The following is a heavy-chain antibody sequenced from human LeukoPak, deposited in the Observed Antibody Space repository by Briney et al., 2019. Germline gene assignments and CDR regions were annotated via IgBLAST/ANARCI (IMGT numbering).Heavy chain of an antibody. CDR2: ISGSGGST. Sequence: GGSLRLSCAASGFTFSSYAMSWVRQAPGKGLEWVSAISGSGGSTYYADSVKGRFTISRDNAKNSLYLQMNSLRAEDTAVYYCARVRGSGWSLYFDYWGQGTLVTVSS. V-gene: IGHV3-23*01. CDR3: ARVRGSGWSLYFDY. D-gene: IGHD6-19*01. J-gene: IGHJ4*02. CDR1: GFTFSSYA.